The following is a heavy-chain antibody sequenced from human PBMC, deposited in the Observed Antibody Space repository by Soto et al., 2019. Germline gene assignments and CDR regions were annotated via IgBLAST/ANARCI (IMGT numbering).Heavy chain of an antibody. Sequence: QVQLVQSGAEVKKPGASVKVSCKASGYTFTSYDINWVRQATGQGLEWMGWMNPNSGNTGYAQKFQGRVTMTWNTSVSTAYMELSSLRSEDTAVYYCARAPTDYDFWSGYYYYYYYGMDVWGQGTTVTVSS. D-gene: IGHD3-3*01. V-gene: IGHV1-8*01. CDR2: MNPNSGNT. CDR1: GYTFTSYD. J-gene: IGHJ6*02. CDR3: ARAPTDYDFWSGYYYYYYYGMDV.